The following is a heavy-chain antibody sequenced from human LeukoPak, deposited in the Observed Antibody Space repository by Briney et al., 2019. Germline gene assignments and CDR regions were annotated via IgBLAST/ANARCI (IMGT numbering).Heavy chain of an antibody. V-gene: IGHV4-30-2*01. CDR2: IYHSGST. Sequence: PSQTLSLTCTVSGGSISSGDYYWSWIRQPPGKGLEWIGYIYHSGSTYYNLSLKSRVTISLDRSKNQFSLKLSSVTAADTAVYYCARDPRIAARPVYWGQGTLVTVSS. CDR1: GGSISSGDYY. D-gene: IGHD6-6*01. CDR3: ARDPRIAARPVY. J-gene: IGHJ4*02.